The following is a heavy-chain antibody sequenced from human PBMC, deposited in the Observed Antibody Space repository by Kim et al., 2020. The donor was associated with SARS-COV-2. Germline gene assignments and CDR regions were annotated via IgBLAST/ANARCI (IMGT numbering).Heavy chain of an antibody. Sequence: LKSRVTISVDTSKNQFSLKLSSVTAADTAVYYCAREERAVAGTTGGTFDIWGQGTMVTVSS. V-gene: IGHV4-59*01. J-gene: IGHJ3*02. CDR3: AREERAVAGTTGGTFDI. D-gene: IGHD6-19*01.